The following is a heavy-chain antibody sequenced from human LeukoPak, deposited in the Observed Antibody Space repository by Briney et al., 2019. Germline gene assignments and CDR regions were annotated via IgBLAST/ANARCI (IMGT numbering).Heavy chain of an antibody. V-gene: IGHV3-53*01. CDR1: GFTFSSYW. Sequence: GGSLRLSCAASGFTFSSYWMSWVRQAPGKGLEWVSVIYSGGSTYYADSVKGRFTISRDNSKNTLYLQMNSLRAEDTAVYYCARDQRYVDTAMADWGQGTLVTVSS. J-gene: IGHJ4*02. D-gene: IGHD5-18*01. CDR3: ARDQRYVDTAMAD. CDR2: IYSGGST.